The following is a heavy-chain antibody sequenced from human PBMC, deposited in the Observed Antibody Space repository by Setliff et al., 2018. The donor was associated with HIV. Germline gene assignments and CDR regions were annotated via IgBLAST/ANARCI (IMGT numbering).Heavy chain of an antibody. V-gene: IGHV4-34*01. CDR1: GGSFSGYY. J-gene: IGHJ5*02. CDR2: IYHSGTT. D-gene: IGHD3-10*01. CDR3: ARLHTDYGSWYFDR. Sequence: SETLSLTCAVYGGSFSGYYWSWVRQPPGKGLEWIGEIYHSGTTNYNPSLKSRVTISVDKSKKRFSLKLTSVTAADTAVYYCARLHTDYGSWYFDRWGQGILVTVSS.